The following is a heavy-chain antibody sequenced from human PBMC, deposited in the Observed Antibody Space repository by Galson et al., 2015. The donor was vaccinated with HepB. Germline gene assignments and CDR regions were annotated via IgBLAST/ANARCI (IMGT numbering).Heavy chain of an antibody. V-gene: IGHV1-46*01. CDR3: ARALGEKYVLMTYGK. J-gene: IGHJ4*02. D-gene: IGHD2-8*01. CDR1: GYTFTNYH. CDR2: INPGGSTI. Sequence: SVKVSCKASGYTFTNYHIHWVRQAPGQGLEWMGIINPGGSTIVYAQRFQGRVTMTRDTSTTTVYMELSSLRSEDTAVYYCARALGEKYVLMTYGKWGQGTLVTVSS.